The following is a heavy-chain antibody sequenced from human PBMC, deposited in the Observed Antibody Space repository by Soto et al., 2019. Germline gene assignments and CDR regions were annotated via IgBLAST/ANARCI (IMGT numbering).Heavy chain of an antibody. CDR3: ARGGARWLGYIDS. CDR1: GGSISGDYY. V-gene: IGHV4-30-4*08. J-gene: IGHJ4*02. CDR2: IYYSGRS. Sequence: SETLSLTCSVSGGSISGDYYWRWIRQSPEKGLAWIGYIYYSGRSYSNPALQSRLSMSLDTSKNQFSLKLRSVTAADTAVYYCARGGARWLGYIDSWGEGALVTVSS. D-gene: IGHD5-12*01.